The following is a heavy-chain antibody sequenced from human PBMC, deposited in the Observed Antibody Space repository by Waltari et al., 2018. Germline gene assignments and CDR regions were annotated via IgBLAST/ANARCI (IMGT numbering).Heavy chain of an antibody. J-gene: IGHJ4*02. CDR2: VHHSGRT. CDR1: GDSILSNYW. V-gene: IGHV4-4*02. Sequence: QVQLQASGPGLVKPSGTLSLTCAVSGDSILSNYWWSSVRQSPGKGLEWIGQVHHSGRTHYHPSLQSRVTISVDKSKNQLSLNLNSMTAADPAVYYCAGDRAIGLFFDYWGQGTLVTVSS. D-gene: IGHD2-2*01. CDR3: AGDRAIGLFFDY.